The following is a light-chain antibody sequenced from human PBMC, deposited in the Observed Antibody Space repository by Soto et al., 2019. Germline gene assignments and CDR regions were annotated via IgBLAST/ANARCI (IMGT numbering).Light chain of an antibody. J-gene: IGKJ1*01. CDR3: HQYASSPWT. Sequence: DIVMTQSPDSLALSLGERATINCKSSQSVLYSPNNKNYLAWYQQKPGQPPKLLLYWASMRESGVPDRFSGSASGTDFTLTISSLQDEDVAVYYCHQYASSPWTFGPGTKVEIK. V-gene: IGKV4-1*01. CDR1: QSVLYSPNNKNY. CDR2: WAS.